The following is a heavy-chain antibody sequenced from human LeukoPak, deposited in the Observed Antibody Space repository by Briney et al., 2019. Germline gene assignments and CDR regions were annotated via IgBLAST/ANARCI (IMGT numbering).Heavy chain of an antibody. Sequence: GASVKFSSRTSGYTFAAYYIHWVRQAPGQGLEWMGCVNPNGGGTNYAQKFKDRLNMTRDTSISTAYMELSRLECDETAVYFCAREGVGGAYAMDVWGQGTTVTVSS. CDR3: AREGVGGAYAMDV. CDR1: GYTFAAYY. D-gene: IGHD6-19*01. V-gene: IGHV1-2*02. CDR2: VNPNGGGT. J-gene: IGHJ6*02.